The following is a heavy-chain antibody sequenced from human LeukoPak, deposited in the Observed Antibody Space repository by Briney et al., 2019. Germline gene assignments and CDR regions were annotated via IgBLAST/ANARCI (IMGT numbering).Heavy chain of an antibody. CDR2: IKSKTDGETT. CDR3: TADQYYDFWSGYYGNIKFDY. V-gene: IGHV3-15*01. Sequence: GGSLRLSCAASGFTFSNAWMSWVRQAPGKGLEWVGRIKSKTDGETTDYAAPVKGRFTISRDDSKNTLYLQMNSLKTEDTAVYYCTADQYYDFWSGYYGNIKFDYWGQGTLVTVSS. D-gene: IGHD3-3*01. CDR1: GFTFSNAW. J-gene: IGHJ4*02.